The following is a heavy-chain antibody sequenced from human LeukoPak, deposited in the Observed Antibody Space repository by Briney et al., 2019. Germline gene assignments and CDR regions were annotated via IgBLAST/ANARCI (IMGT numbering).Heavy chain of an antibody. Sequence: GGSLRLSCAASGSTVSSNYMTWVRQAPGKGLEWVSVIYSGGTTYYADSVKGRFTISRDNSKNTLYLQMNSLRAEDTAVYYCVAPYGDYVSGYDYWGQGTLVTVSS. CDR2: IYSGGTT. J-gene: IGHJ4*02. D-gene: IGHD4-17*01. CDR3: VAPYGDYVSGYDY. V-gene: IGHV3-53*01. CDR1: GSTVSSNY.